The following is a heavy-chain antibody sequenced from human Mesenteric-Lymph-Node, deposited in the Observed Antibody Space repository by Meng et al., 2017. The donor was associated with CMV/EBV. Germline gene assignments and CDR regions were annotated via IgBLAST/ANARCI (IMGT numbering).Heavy chain of an antibody. D-gene: IGHD5-18*01. Sequence: GTYDWSWVRQHPGRGLECVGYTYYAGRTYYNPSLRSRATMSIDTSKNQFSLTLSSVTAADTAVYYCARVRIRGYINGFWQEKPDYFDSWGQGTLVPSPQ. V-gene: IGHV4-31*02. CDR1: GTYD. CDR2: TYYAGRT. CDR3: ARVRIRGYINGFWQEKPDYFDS. J-gene: IGHJ4*02.